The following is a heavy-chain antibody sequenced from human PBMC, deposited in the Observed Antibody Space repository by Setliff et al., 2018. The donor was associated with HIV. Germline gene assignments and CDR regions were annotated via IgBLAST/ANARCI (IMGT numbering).Heavy chain of an antibody. CDR3: ARYYYYGSGSYYKRDAFDI. Sequence: SGPTLVNPTPTLTLTCTFSGFSLSTGGVGVGWIRQPPGKALEWLALIYWNDDKRYSPSLKTRLTITKDTSKNQVVLTVTNMDPVDTATYYCARYYYYGSGSYYKRDAFDIWGQGTMVTVSS. D-gene: IGHD3-10*01. V-gene: IGHV2-5*01. CDR2: IYWNDDK. CDR1: GFSLSTGGVG. J-gene: IGHJ3*02.